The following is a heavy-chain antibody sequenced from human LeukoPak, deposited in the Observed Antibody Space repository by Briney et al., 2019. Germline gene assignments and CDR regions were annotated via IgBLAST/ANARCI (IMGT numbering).Heavy chain of an antibody. D-gene: IGHD6-19*01. V-gene: IGHV3-21*01. CDR1: GFTFRSYS. CDR3: ARDYDSSGWYIY. Sequence: PGGSLRLSCAASGFTFRSYSMNWVRQAPGKGLEWVSSISSSSSYIYYADSVKGRFTISRDNAKNSLYLQMNSLRAEDTAVYYCARDYDSSGWYIYWGQGTLVTVSS. J-gene: IGHJ4*02. CDR2: ISSSSSYI.